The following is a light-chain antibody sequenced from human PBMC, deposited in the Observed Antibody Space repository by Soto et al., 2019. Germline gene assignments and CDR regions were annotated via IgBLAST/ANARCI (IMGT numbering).Light chain of an antibody. J-gene: IGKJ3*01. V-gene: IGKV3-20*01. CDR2: GAS. CDR3: QQYGSSQFT. CDR1: QYISSTY. Sequence: IVLTQSPGTLSLSPGERATLSCRASQYISSTYLAWYQQKPGQAPRLLIYGASSRATGIPDRFGGSGSGTDFTLTISRLEPEDFAVYYCQQYGSSQFTFGPGTKVDIK.